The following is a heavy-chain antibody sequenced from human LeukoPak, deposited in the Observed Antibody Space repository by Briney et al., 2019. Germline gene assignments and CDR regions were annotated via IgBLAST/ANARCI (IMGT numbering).Heavy chain of an antibody. J-gene: IGHJ6*03. Sequence: SETLSLTCAVYGGSFSGYYWSWIRQPPGKGLEWIGEINHSGSTNYNPSLKSRVTISVDTSKNQFSLKLSSVTAADTAVYYCARDQSGGTMGWPFYYYYMDVWGKGTTVTVSS. D-gene: IGHD1-7*01. CDR1: GGSFSGYY. V-gene: IGHV4-34*01. CDR2: INHSGST. CDR3: ARDQSGGTMGWPFYYYYMDV.